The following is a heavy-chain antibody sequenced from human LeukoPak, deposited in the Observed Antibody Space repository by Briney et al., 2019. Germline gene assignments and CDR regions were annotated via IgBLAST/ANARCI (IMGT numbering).Heavy chain of an antibody. Sequence: SQTLSLTCDISGYSLFTNGVAWNWIRQSPSRGLECMGRTYYSAKWSVEYALSVKSRISITAYTYKTQFSLQLNSVTPEDTAVYYCARGKYSNFDNWGQGTLVTVSS. D-gene: IGHD6-13*01. J-gene: IGHJ4*02. V-gene: IGHV6-1*01. CDR3: ARGKYSNFDN. CDR2: TYYSAKWSV. CDR1: GYSLFTNGVA.